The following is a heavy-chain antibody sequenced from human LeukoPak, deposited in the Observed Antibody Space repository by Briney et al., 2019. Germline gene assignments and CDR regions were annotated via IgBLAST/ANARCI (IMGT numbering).Heavy chain of an antibody. J-gene: IGHJ4*02. CDR3: ARGVDY. Sequence: SETLSLTCAVYDKSGSGYYWTWFRQVPGKGLEWIGEIDQSGSTNYNPSLKRRVIISVDTSNSQFSLKMTSVTAADTGLYYCARGVDYWGQGTVVTVSS. CDR1: DKSGSGYY. CDR2: IDQSGST. V-gene: IGHV4-34*01.